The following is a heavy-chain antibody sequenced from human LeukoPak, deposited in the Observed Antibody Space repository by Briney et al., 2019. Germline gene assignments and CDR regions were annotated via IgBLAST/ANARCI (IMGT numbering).Heavy chain of an antibody. V-gene: IGHV3-30*18. Sequence: PGRSLRLSCAASGFTFSGYGMHWVRQAPGKGLEWVAVISYDGSNKYYADSVKGRFTISRDNSKNTLYLQMNSLRAEDTAVYYCAKDKTPYRYYDSPDAFDIWGQGTMVTVSS. CDR2: ISYDGSNK. CDR1: GFTFSGYG. CDR3: AKDKTPYRYYDSPDAFDI. D-gene: IGHD3-22*01. J-gene: IGHJ3*02.